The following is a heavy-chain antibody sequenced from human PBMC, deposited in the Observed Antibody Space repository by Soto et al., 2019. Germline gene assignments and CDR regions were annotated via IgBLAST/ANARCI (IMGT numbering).Heavy chain of an antibody. Sequence: GESLNISCKGSGCSFTSYWIGWVRQMAGKGLEWMGIIYPGDSDTRYNPSFQGQVTISADRSITTVYLQWTWLDASDTAMYYCARQVLRKTKYTTRSDYFDAWGQGTLVTVSS. J-gene: IGHJ4*02. CDR3: ARQVLRKTKYTTRSDYFDA. CDR2: IYPGDSDT. V-gene: IGHV5-51*01. D-gene: IGHD2-2*02. CDR1: GCSFTSYW.